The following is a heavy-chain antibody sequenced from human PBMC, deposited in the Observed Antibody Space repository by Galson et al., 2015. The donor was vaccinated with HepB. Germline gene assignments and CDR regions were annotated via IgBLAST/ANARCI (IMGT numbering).Heavy chain of an antibody. D-gene: IGHD4-23*01. Sequence: SVKVSCKVSGYTLTELSMHWVRQAPGKGLEWMGGFDPEDGETIYAQKFQGRVTMTEDTSTDTAYMELSSLRSEDTAVYYCATGLDQPPPLYGGNSVRRAFDIWGQGTMVTVSS. V-gene: IGHV1-24*01. J-gene: IGHJ3*02. CDR1: GYTLTELS. CDR2: FDPEDGET. CDR3: ATGLDQPPPLYGGNSVRRAFDI.